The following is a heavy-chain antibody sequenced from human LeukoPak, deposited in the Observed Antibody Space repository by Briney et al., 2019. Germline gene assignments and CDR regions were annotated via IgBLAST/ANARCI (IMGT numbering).Heavy chain of an antibody. D-gene: IGHD3-10*01. CDR1: GFTFSSYA. CDR2: ISSNGGST. J-gene: IGHJ6*03. Sequence: GGSLRLSCAASGFTFSSYAMHWVRQAPGKGLEYVSAISSNGGSTYYANSVKGRFTISRDNSKNTLYLQMGSLRAEDMAVYYCAGSGPMCSMVRGVLTCYYYMDVWGKGTAVTISS. CDR3: AGSGPMCSMVRGVLTCYYYMDV. V-gene: IGHV3-64*01.